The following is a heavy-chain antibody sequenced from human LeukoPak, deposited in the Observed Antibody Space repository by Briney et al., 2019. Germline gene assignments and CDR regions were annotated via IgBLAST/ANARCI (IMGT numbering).Heavy chain of an antibody. V-gene: IGHV4-59*01. D-gene: IGHD1-7*01. J-gene: IGHJ6*02. CDR3: ARETRPPGWSRYGMDV. CDR1: GGSISSYY. Sequence: SETLSLTCTVSGGSISSYYWSWIRQPPGKGLEWIGYIYYSGSTNYNPSLKSRVTISVDTSKNQFSLKLSSVTAADTAVYYCARETRPPGWSRYGMDVRGQGTTVTVSS. CDR2: IYYSGST.